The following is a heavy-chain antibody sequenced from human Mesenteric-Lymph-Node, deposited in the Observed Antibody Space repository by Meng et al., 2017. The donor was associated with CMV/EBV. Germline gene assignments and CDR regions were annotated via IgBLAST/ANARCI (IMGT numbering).Heavy chain of an antibody. CDR1: GFTFDDYG. Sequence: GGSLRLSCAASGFTFDDYGINWVRQAPGKGLEWVAVISYDGVDKYYADSVKGRFTLSRDNSNNTLYLEMNSLRVEDTAVYFCARDHQAWELPPPFHYWGQGTLVTVSS. V-gene: IGHV3-30*03. J-gene: IGHJ4*02. CDR2: ISYDGVDK. D-gene: IGHD1-26*01. CDR3: ARDHQAWELPPPFHY.